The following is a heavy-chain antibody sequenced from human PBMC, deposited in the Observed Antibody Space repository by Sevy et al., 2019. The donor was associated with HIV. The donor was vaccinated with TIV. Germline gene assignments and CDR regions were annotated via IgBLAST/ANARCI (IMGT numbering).Heavy chain of an antibody. J-gene: IGHJ3*02. D-gene: IGHD3-10*01. CDR1: VFTFSSYG. CDR2: IWYDGSNK. Sequence: GGSLRLSCAASVFTFSSYGMHWVRQAPGKGLEWVAVIWYDGSNKYYADSVKGRFTISRDNSKNTLYLQMNSLRAEDTAVYYCARDSLLPMAEDAFDIWGQGTMVTVSS. CDR3: ARDSLLPMAEDAFDI. V-gene: IGHV3-33*01.